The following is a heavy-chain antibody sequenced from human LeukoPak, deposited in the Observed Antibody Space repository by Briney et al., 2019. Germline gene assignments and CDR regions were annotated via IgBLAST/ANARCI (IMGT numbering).Heavy chain of an antibody. J-gene: IGHJ5*02. V-gene: IGHV4-59*02. Sequence: SETLSLTCTVSGDSVTSSFWNWIRQPPGKGLEWVGYIYYNGNTKYNPSLKSRVTISVDTSKNQFSLKLSSVTAADTAVYYCARDSLTGPDNWFDPWGQGTLVTVSS. CDR3: ARDSLTGPDNWFDP. CDR2: IYYNGNT. CDR1: GDSVTSSF. D-gene: IGHD3-9*01.